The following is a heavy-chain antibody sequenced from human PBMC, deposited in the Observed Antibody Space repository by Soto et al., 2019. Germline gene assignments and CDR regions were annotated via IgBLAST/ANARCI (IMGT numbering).Heavy chain of an antibody. CDR3: AKDPDAYSSSWYGGYFDY. Sequence: GGSLRLSCAASGFTFSSYAMSWVRQAPGKGLEWVSAISGSGGSTYYADSVKGRFTISRDNSKNTLYLQMNSLRAEDTAVYYCAKDPDAYSSSWYGGYFDYWGQGTLVTVSS. CDR1: GFTFSSYA. V-gene: IGHV3-23*01. J-gene: IGHJ4*02. CDR2: ISGSGGST. D-gene: IGHD6-13*01.